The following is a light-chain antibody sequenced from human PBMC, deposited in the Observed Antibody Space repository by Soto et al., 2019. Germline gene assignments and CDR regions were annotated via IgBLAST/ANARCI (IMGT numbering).Light chain of an antibody. V-gene: IGKV1-27*01. J-gene: IGKJ1*01. Sequence: QMTQSPSSRSPSLGNTVTIICRASLPISNNLAWYQQKPGQIPNLLIYVASTLPAAVPSRFTGGGSGTDFTLTISSLQPEDVAAYYCQQYDNGPLTFGQGTKVDIK. CDR2: VAS. CDR3: QQYDNGPLT. CDR1: LPISNN.